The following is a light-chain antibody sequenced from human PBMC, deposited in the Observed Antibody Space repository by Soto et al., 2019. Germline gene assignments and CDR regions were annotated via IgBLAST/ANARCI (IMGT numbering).Light chain of an antibody. J-gene: IGLJ1*01. CDR3: CSLTTSHTYV. CDR2: HVT. V-gene: IGLV2-14*03. CDR1: SSDIGHYDY. Sequence: QSALTQPASVSGSPGQSITISCTGTSSDIGHYDYVSWYQQHPGKAHKLMIYHVTYRPSGVSNRSSGSKSCNSASLTIFGLQASDDDDYYFCSLTTSHTYVFGSGTKLTVL.